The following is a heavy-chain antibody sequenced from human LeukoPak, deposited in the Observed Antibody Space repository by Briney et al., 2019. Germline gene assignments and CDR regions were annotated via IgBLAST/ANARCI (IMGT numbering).Heavy chain of an antibody. CDR3: TTRVVTTNDY. D-gene: IGHD2-21*02. J-gene: IGHJ4*02. CDR2: IKTKGDGGTA. CDR1: GFTFSNAW. V-gene: IGHV3-15*01. Sequence: GGSLRLSCAASGFTFSNAWMSWVRQAPGKGLEWVGRIKTKGDGGTADCAAPMKGRCTISRDDSEKTLYLQMDSLKTEDTAVYYCTTRVVTTNDYWGQGTLVTVSS.